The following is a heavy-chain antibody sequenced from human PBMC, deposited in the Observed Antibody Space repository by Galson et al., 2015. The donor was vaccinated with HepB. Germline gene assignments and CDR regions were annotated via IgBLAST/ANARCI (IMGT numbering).Heavy chain of an antibody. V-gene: IGHV3-23*01. J-gene: IGHJ5*01. CDR2: ITCKGDST. CDR3: AKGYGLFDS. Sequence: SLRLSCAASGFAFDNHAMSWVRQAPGRGLEWISGITCKGDSTFYADSVKGRFTVSKDNSNNMLYLQMNSLRGEDAGLYFCAKGYGLFDSWGQGILVTVSS. CDR1: GFAFDNHA. D-gene: IGHD5-18*01.